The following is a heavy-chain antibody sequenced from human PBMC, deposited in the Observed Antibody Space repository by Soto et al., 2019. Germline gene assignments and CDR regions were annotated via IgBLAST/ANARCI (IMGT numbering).Heavy chain of an antibody. CDR1: GGSISSYY. CDR2: IYYSGST. CDR3: ARTIFSDRSGYYY. V-gene: IGHV4-59*01. Sequence: PSETLSLTCIVSGGSISSYYWSWIRQPPGKGLEWIGYIYYSGSTNYNPSLKSRVTISVDTSKNQFSLKLSSVTAADTAVYYCARTIFSDRSGYYYWGRGTLVTVSS. J-gene: IGHJ4*02. D-gene: IGHD3-22*01.